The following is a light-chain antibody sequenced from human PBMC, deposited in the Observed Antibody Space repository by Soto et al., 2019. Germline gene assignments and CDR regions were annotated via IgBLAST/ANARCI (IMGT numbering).Light chain of an antibody. J-gene: IGLJ1*01. V-gene: IGLV2-14*01. CDR1: SSEVGGYNY. Sequence: QSALTQPASVSGSPGQSVTVSCTGTSSEVGGYNYVSWYQQHPGKAPKLMIYDVSDRPSGVSNRFSGSKSGSTASLTISGLHAEDEADYYCISYSSSTSPYVFGTGTKLTVL. CDR3: ISYSSSTSPYV. CDR2: DVS.